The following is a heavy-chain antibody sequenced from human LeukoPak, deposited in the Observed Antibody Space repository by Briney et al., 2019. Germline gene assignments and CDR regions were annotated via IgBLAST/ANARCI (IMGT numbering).Heavy chain of an antibody. D-gene: IGHD3-10*01. V-gene: IGHV3-21*01. CDR2: ISSSSSYI. Sequence: PGGSLRLSCAASGFTFSSYSMNWVRRAPGKGLEWVSSISSSSSYIYYADSVKGRFTISRDNAKNSLYLQMNSLRAEDTAVYYCARGFGELFHDAFDIWGQGTMVTVSS. CDR3: ARGFGELFHDAFDI. J-gene: IGHJ3*02. CDR1: GFTFSSYS.